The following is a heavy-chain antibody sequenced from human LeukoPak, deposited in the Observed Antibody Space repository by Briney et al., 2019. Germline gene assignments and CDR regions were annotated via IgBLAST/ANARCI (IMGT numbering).Heavy chain of an antibody. J-gene: IGHJ4*02. Sequence: GGSLRLSCAASGFTFSNYAMHWVRQAPGKGLECVALIWYDGSNEFYAYSVKGRFTISRDNSKNTLYLQMKSLRAEDTAVYYCAREAGYDTSGYPRDYWGQGTLVTVSS. CDR3: AREAGYDTSGYPRDY. CDR1: GFTFSNYA. CDR2: IWYDGSNE. D-gene: IGHD3-22*01. V-gene: IGHV3-33*01.